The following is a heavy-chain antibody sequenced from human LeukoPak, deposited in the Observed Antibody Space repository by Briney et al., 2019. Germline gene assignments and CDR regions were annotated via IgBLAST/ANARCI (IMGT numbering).Heavy chain of an antibody. V-gene: IGHV3-30*02. CDR3: AKDRPRCSTTTCASYFDY. D-gene: IGHD2-2*01. CDR2: IRYDGSNE. CDR1: GFTFSSYG. J-gene: IGHJ4*02. Sequence: GGSLRLSCAASGFTFSSYGIHWVRQAPGKGLEWVAFIRYDGSNENYADSVKGRFTTSRDDSKNMVSLQMNSLRAEDTAVYYCAKDRPRCSTTTCASYFDYWGQGTLVTVSS.